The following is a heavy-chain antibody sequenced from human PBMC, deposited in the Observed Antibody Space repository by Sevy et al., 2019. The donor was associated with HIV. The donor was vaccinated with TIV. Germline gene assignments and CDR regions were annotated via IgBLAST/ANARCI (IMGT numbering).Heavy chain of an antibody. J-gene: IGHJ6*02. CDR3: ARDPLYHYGSGTFYRFYYGMDV. Sequence: GSLRLSCAASGFTFNTYAMHWVRQPPGKGLEWVAVIWNDGSEKYYADSVEGRFTISRDNSKNMLYLQMNSLRAEDTAVFFCARDPLYHYGSGTFYRFYYGMDVWGQGTTVTVSS. CDR1: GFTFNTYA. D-gene: IGHD3-10*01. V-gene: IGHV3-33*01. CDR2: IWNDGSEK.